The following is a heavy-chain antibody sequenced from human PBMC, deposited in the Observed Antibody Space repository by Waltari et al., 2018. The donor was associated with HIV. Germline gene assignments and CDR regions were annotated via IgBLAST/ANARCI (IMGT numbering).Heavy chain of an antibody. J-gene: IGHJ6*02. CDR3: ARCETVVTPFINKYLGLDV. Sequence: EVQLVESGGQLVQPGGSLRLSCLASGFTFSDYNMNWVLQGPGKGLEWVAYISATGTTIFYANSVKGRFTVSRDNVENSLYLDMSSLRAEDTGDYYCARCETVVTPFINKYLGLDVWGPGTTVTVSS. CDR2: ISATGTTI. CDR1: GFTFSDYN. D-gene: IGHD2-15*01. V-gene: IGHV3-48*01.